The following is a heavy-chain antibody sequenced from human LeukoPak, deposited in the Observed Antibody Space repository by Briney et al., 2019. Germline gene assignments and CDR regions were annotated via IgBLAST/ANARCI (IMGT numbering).Heavy chain of an antibody. CDR1: GFTFSSYE. CDR3: ARTGYSYVLDY. J-gene: IGHJ4*02. Sequence: PGGSLRLSCTASGFTFSSYEMNWVRQAPGKGLEWVSYISSSGSITYYADSVKGRFTISRDNAKNSLYLQMNSLRAEDTAVYYCARTGYSYVLDYWGQGTLVTVSS. V-gene: IGHV3-48*03. CDR2: ISSSGSIT. D-gene: IGHD5-18*01.